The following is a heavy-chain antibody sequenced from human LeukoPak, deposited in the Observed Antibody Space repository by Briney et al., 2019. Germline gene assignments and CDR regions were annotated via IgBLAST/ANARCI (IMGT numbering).Heavy chain of an antibody. D-gene: IGHD5-18*01. J-gene: IGHJ4*02. CDR1: GYTLTELS. CDR2: IIPIFGTA. CDR3: ARRGYSLDYFDY. Sequence: VASVKVSCKVSGYTLTELSMHWVRQAPGQGLEWMGGIIPIFGTANYAQKLQGRVTMTTDTSTSTAYMELRSLRSDDTAVYYCARRGYSLDYFDYWGQGTLVTVSS. V-gene: IGHV1-18*01.